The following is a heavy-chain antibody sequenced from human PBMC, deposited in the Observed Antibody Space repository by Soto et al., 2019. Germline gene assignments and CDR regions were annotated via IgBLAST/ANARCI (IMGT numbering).Heavy chain of an antibody. CDR3: ARGGDYGWFDP. J-gene: IGHJ5*02. CDR2: IIPIFGTA. CDR1: GGTFSSYA. V-gene: IGHV1-69*14. D-gene: IGHD4-17*01. Sequence: QVQLVQSGAEVKKPGSSVKVSCKASGGTFSSYAISWVRQAPGQGLEWMGGIIPIFGTANYAQKFQGRVTITAANSPTTANRGLSSLRSEATAVYYCARGGDYGWFDPWGQGTLVTVSS.